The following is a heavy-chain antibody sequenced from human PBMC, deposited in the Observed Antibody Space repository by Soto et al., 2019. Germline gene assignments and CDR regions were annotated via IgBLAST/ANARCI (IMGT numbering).Heavy chain of an antibody. CDR2: ISRGSVSST. CDR3: AKQLAQNFDY. CDR1: GFIFSGQA. D-gene: IGHD2-2*01. J-gene: IGHJ4*02. V-gene: IGHV3-23*01. Sequence: EVQLLESGGGLVQPGGSLRLSCASSGFIFSGQAMSWVRQAPGKGLEWVSSISRGSVSSTNYAGSVKGRFTTSRNNSKNTLYLQMNNLRAEDTAVYYCAKQLAQNFDYWGQGTLVTVSS.